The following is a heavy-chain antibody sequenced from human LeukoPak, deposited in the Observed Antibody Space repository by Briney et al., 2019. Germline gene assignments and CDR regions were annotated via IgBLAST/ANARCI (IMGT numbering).Heavy chain of an antibody. CDR1: GGSVNSGLYY. CDR2: IYYSGST. J-gene: IGHJ4*02. CDR3: ARSLYCSTNRCYPSDCFDY. V-gene: IGHV4-61*01. Sequence: SETLSLTCTVSGGSVNSGLYYWSWIRQPPGKGLEWIGYIYYSGSTNYHPSLKSRVTISLDTSRNQFSLKLSSVTAADTAVYYCARSLYCSTNRCYPSDCFDYWGQGTLVTVSS. D-gene: IGHD2-2*01.